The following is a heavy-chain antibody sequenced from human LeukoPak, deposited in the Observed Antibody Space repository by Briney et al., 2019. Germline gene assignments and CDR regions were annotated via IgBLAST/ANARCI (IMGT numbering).Heavy chain of an antibody. Sequence: GSLRLSCAASGFAFSSYAMSWVRQPPGKGLEWIGYIFYTGSTNYNPSLKSRVTISVDTSKNQFSLRLSSVTAADTAVYYCARAGIMATTPFGYWGQGTLVSVSS. V-gene: IGHV4-59*01. J-gene: IGHJ4*02. CDR1: GFAFSSYA. D-gene: IGHD5-24*01. CDR2: IFYTGST. CDR3: ARAGIMATTPFGY.